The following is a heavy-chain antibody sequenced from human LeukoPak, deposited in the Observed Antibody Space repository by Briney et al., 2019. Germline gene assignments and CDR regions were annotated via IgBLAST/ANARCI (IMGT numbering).Heavy chain of an antibody. CDR3: ARSRALGGSFDY. CDR1: GYNFIGYY. V-gene: IGHV1-69*02. Sequence: SVKVSCKASGYNFIGYYMHWVRQAPGQGLEWMGRIIPILGIANYAQKFQGRVTITADKSTSTAYMELSSLRSEDTAVYYCARSRALGGSFDYWGQGTLVTVSS. D-gene: IGHD3-16*01. CDR2: IIPILGIA. J-gene: IGHJ4*02.